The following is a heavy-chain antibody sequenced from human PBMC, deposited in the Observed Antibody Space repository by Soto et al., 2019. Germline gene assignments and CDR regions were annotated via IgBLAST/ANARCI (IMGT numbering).Heavy chain of an antibody. CDR3: AGVAKTVVVVPAATPYYYYYMDV. CDR1: GGSFSGYY. V-gene: IGHV4-34*01. Sequence: SETLSLTCAVYGGSFSGYYWSWIRQPPGKGLEWIGEINHSGSTNYNPSLKSRVTISVDTSKNQFSLKLSSVTAADTAVYYCAGVAKTVVVVPAATPYYYYYMDVWGKGTTVTVSS. J-gene: IGHJ6*03. D-gene: IGHD2-2*01. CDR2: INHSGST.